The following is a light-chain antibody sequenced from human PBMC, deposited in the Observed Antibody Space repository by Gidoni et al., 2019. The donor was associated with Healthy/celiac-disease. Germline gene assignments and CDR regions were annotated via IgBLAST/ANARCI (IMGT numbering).Light chain of an antibody. V-gene: IGKV3-15*01. J-gene: IGKJ4*01. CDR3: QPYNNWRLT. CDR1: QSVSSN. CDR2: GAS. Sequence: EIVLTQSPATLSVSPGERATLSCRASQSVSSNLAWYQQKPGQAPRLLIYGASPRATGIPARFSCSGSGTEFTLTISSLQSEDFAVYYCQPYNNWRLTFXGXTKVEIK.